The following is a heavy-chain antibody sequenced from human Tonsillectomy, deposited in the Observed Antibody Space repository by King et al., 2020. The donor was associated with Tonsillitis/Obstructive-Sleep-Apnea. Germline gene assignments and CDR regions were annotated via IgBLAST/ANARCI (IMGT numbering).Heavy chain of an antibody. CDR1: GGSISSYY. J-gene: IGHJ4*02. V-gene: IGHV4-59*01. CDR2: IYYSGST. Sequence: VQLQESGPGLVKPSETLSLTCTVSGGSISSYYWSWIRQPPGKGLEWIGYIYYSGSTNYNPSLKSRVTISVDTSKNQFSLKLSSVTAADTAVYYCARGGGSYFGFDYWGQGTLVTVSS. D-gene: IGHD1-26*01. CDR3: ARGGGSYFGFDY.